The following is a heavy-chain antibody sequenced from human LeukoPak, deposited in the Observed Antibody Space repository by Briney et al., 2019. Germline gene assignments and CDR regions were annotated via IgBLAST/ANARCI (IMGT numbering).Heavy chain of an antibody. CDR2: IYHSGST. CDR3: ARAEQLVPFDY. D-gene: IGHD6-6*01. Sequence: SETLSLTCTVSGYSISSGYYWGWIRQPPGKGLEWIGSIYHSGSTYYNPSLKIRVTISVDTSKNQFSLKLSSVTAADTAVYYCARAEQLVPFDYWGQGTLVTVSS. V-gene: IGHV4-38-2*02. CDR1: GYSISSGYY. J-gene: IGHJ4*02.